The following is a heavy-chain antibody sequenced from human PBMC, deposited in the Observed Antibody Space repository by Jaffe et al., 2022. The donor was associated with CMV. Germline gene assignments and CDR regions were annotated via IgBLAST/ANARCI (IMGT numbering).Heavy chain of an antibody. CDR3: ARDTSIVGATTHYYYYMDV. J-gene: IGHJ6*03. CDR1: GFTFSSYW. D-gene: IGHD1-26*01. V-gene: IGHV3-7*03. Sequence: EVQLVESGGGLVQPGGSLRLSCAASGFTFSSYWMSWVRQAPGKGLEWVANIKQDGSEKYYVDSVKGRFTISRDNAKNSLYLQMNSLRAEDTAVYYCARDTSIVGATTHYYYYMDVWGKGTTVTVSS. CDR2: IKQDGSEK.